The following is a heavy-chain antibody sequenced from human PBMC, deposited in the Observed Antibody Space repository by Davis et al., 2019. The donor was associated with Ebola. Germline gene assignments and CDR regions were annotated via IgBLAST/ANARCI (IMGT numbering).Heavy chain of an antibody. Sequence: GESLKISCTASGFTFSSYGMHWVRQAPGKGLEWVAVIWYDGSNKYYADSVKGRFTISRDNSKNTLYLQMNSLRAEDTAVYYCASFGGPDRTDFWSGYYHYYYYGMDVWGQGTTVTVSS. D-gene: IGHD3-3*01. J-gene: IGHJ6*02. CDR2: IWYDGSNK. V-gene: IGHV3-33*01. CDR3: ASFGGPDRTDFWSGYYHYYYYGMDV. CDR1: GFTFSSYG.